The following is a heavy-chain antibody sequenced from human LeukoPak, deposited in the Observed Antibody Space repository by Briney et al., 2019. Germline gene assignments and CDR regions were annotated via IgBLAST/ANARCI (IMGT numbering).Heavy chain of an antibody. Sequence: SVKVSCKASGGTFSSYAISWVRQAPGQGLEWMGGIIPIFGTANYAQKFQGRVTITADESTSTAYMELRSLRSEDTAVYYCARGDYYDILTGLDPWGQGTLVTVSS. V-gene: IGHV1-69*13. CDR1: GGTFSSYA. CDR3: ARGDYYDILTGLDP. CDR2: IIPIFGTA. J-gene: IGHJ5*02. D-gene: IGHD3-9*01.